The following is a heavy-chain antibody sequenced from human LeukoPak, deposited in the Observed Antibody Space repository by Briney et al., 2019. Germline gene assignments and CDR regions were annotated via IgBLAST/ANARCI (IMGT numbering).Heavy chain of an antibody. CDR2: IYYSGST. Sequence: SETLSLTCTVSGGSISSSSYYWGWIRQPPGKGLEWIGSIYYSGSTYYNPSLKSRVTISVDTSKNQFSLKLSSVTAADTAVYYCARGPRRDGYNFWGQGTLVTVSS. V-gene: IGHV4-39*07. CDR3: ARGPRRDGYNF. CDR1: GGSISSSSYY. D-gene: IGHD5-24*01. J-gene: IGHJ4*02.